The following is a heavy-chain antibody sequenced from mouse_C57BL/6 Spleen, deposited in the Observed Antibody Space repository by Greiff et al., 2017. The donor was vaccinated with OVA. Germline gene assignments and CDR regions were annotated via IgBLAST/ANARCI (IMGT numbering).Heavy chain of an antibody. Sequence: QVQLQQSGAELVRPGASVTLSCKASGYTFTDYEMHWVKQTPVHGLEWIGAIDPETGGTAYNQKFKGKAILTADKSSSTAYMELRSLTSEDSAVYYGTRGSGYYGSSPFDYWGQGTTLTVSS. J-gene: IGHJ2*01. CDR3: TRGSGYYGSSPFDY. CDR1: GYTFTDYE. V-gene: IGHV1-15*01. CDR2: IDPETGGT. D-gene: IGHD1-1*01.